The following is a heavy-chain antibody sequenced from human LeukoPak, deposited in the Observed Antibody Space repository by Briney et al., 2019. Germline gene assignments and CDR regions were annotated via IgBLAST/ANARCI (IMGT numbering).Heavy chain of an antibody. J-gene: IGHJ4*02. CDR2: IACNSGIT. D-gene: IGHD3-10*01. CDR3: VKDIGGDVIPRRFDY. V-gene: IGHV3-9*01. Sequence: GGSLRLSCVAAGFTLDVYTMHWVRPVPGEGLEWVSDIACNSGITSYADSLKGRFTISRDNSKNTPYLQMNSLRADDTAFYYCVKDIGGDVIPRRFDYWGQGTLVTVPS. CDR1: GFTLDVYT.